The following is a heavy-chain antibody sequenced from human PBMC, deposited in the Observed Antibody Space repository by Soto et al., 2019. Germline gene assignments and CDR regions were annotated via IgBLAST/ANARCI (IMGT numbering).Heavy chain of an antibody. CDR1: GGTFSTYT. D-gene: IGHD6-19*01. CDR2: ITPVLGTR. J-gene: IGHJ4*02. Sequence: QVQLVQSGAAVKKPGSSVKVSCKASGGTFSTYTFTWVRQAPGQGLEWMGGITPVLGTRHYAQKFQGRVTITADGSTRTVYMELSTLRSDDTAVYYCVRDQAVAGFDYWGQGTLVTVSS. V-gene: IGHV1-69*01. CDR3: VRDQAVAGFDY.